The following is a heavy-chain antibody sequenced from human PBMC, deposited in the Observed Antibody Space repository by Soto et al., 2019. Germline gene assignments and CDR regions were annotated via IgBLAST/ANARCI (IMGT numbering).Heavy chain of an antibody. CDR2: IIPIFGTA. D-gene: IGHD2-15*01. J-gene: IGHJ6*02. CDR1: GGTFSSYA. CDR3: AREGYCSGGSCYSADFFDGMDV. V-gene: IGHV1-69*13. Sequence: GASLKVSCKASGGTFSSYAISWVRQAPGQGLEWMGGIIPIFGTANYAQKFQGRVTITADESTSTAYMELSSLRSEDTAVYYCAREGYCSGGSCYSADFFDGMDVWGQATTVTVSS.